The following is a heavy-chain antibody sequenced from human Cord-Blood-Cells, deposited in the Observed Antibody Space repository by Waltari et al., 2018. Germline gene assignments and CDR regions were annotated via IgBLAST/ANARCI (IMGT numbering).Heavy chain of an antibody. J-gene: IGHJ4*02. D-gene: IGHD3-9*01. CDR2: IWYDGSNK. CDR1: GFTFSSYG. Sequence: QVQLVESGGGVVQPGRSLRLSCAASGFTFSSYGMPWVRQAPGQGLEWVAVIWYDGSNKYYADSVKGRFTISRDNSKNTLYLQMNSLRAEDTAVYYCARGDVLRYFDWLLHPDYWGQGTLVTVSS. V-gene: IGHV3-33*01. CDR3: ARGDVLRYFDWLLHPDY.